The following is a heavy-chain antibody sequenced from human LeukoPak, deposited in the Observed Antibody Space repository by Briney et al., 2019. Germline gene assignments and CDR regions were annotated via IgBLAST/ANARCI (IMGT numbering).Heavy chain of an antibody. CDR3: ARGIAVAGSDY. CDR2: ISSSSYI. CDR1: GFTFSSYS. Sequence: PGGSLRLSCAASGFTFSSYSMNWVRQAPGKGLEWVSSISSSSYIYYADSVKGRFTISRDNAKNSLYLQMNSLRAEDTAVYYCARGIAVAGSDYWGQGTLVTVSS. J-gene: IGHJ4*02. D-gene: IGHD6-19*01. V-gene: IGHV3-21*01.